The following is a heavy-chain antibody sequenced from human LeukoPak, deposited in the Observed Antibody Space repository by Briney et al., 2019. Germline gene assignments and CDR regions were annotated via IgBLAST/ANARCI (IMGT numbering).Heavy chain of an antibody. V-gene: IGHV4-39*01. CDR2: IYYSGST. J-gene: IGHJ4*02. D-gene: IGHD3-3*01. CDR3: ERILEWLFYVDY. Sequence: KSSETLSLTCTVSGGSISSSSYYWGWIRQPPGKGLEWIGSIYYSGSTYYNPSLKSRVTISVDTSKNQFSLKLSSVTAADTAVYYCERILEWLFYVDYWGQGTLVTVSS. CDR1: GGSISSSSYY.